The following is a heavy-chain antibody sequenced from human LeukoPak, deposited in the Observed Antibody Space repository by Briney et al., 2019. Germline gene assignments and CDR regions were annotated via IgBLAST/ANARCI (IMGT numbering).Heavy chain of an antibody. D-gene: IGHD5-12*01. J-gene: IGHJ6*02. CDR1: GFTFSSYC. V-gene: IGHV3-33*01. Sequence: GGSLRLSCAASGFTFSSYCMHWVRQAPGKGLEWVAVIWYDGSNKYYADSVKGRFTISRDNSKNTLYLQMNSLRAEDTAVYYCARDRVGGYSGYERYYGMDVWGQGTTVTVSS. CDR2: IWYDGSNK. CDR3: ARDRVGGYSGYERYYGMDV.